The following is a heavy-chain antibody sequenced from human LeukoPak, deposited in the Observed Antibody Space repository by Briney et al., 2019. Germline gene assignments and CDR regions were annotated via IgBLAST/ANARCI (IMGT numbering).Heavy chain of an antibody. CDR3: ARGSPLSYYYGSGSPRTYNWFDP. CDR1: GGSISSYY. V-gene: IGHV4-34*01. Sequence: SETLSLTCTVSGGSISSYYWSWIRQPPGKGLEWIGEINHSGSTNYNPSLKSRVTISVDTSKNQFSLKLSSVTAADTAVYYCARGSPLSYYYGSGSPRTYNWFDPWGQGTLVTVSS. CDR2: INHSGST. D-gene: IGHD3-10*01. J-gene: IGHJ5*02.